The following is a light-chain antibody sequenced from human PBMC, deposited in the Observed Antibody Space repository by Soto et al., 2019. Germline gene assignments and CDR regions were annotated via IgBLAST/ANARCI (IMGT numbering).Light chain of an antibody. Sequence: QYALTQPRSVSGSPGQSVTISCTGTSSDVGGYNYVSWYQQHPGKAPKLMIYDVSKRPSGVPDRFSGSKSGNTASLTISGLQAEDEADYYCCSYAGSYTLSVVFGGGTKVTVL. CDR1: SSDVGGYNY. CDR3: CSYAGSYTLSVV. CDR2: DVS. V-gene: IGLV2-11*01. J-gene: IGLJ2*01.